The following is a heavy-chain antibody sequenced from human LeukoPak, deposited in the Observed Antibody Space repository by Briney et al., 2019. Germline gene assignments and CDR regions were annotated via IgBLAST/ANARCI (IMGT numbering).Heavy chain of an antibody. CDR1: GFTFTTYS. Sequence: GGSLRLSCAASGFTFTTYSMNWVRRAPGKGLEWVSSISSGSSDIYYADSVKGRFTISRDNAKNSLYLQMNSLRAEGTAVYYCATTIRYGSGSYDAFDIWGQGTMVTVSS. CDR2: ISSGSSDI. V-gene: IGHV3-21*01. CDR3: ATTIRYGSGSYDAFDI. D-gene: IGHD3-10*01. J-gene: IGHJ3*02.